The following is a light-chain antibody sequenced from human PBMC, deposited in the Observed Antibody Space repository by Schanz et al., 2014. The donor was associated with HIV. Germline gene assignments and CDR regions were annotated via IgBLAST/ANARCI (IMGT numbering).Light chain of an antibody. CDR1: SSNIGNNY. V-gene: IGLV1-40*01. CDR3: QSYDSSLSGSRV. CDR2: GNS. J-gene: IGLJ1*01. Sequence: QSVLTQPPSASGAPGQRVTFSCSGSSSNIGNNYVSWYQQLPGTAPKLLIYGNSNRPSGVPDRFSGSKSGTSASLAITGLQAEDEADYYCQSYDSSLSGSRVFGTGTKLTVL.